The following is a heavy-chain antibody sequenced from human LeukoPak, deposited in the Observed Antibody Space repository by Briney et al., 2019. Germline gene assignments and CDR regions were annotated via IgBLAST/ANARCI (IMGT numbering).Heavy chain of an antibody. CDR1: GGSISSGGYS. Sequence: SETLSLTCAVSGGSISSGGYSWSWIRQPPGKGLEWIGYFYHSGSTYYNPSLKSRVTISVDRSKNQFSLKLSSVTAADTAVYYCARGGVWGPLTAFDIWGQGTMVTVSS. D-gene: IGHD3-16*01. CDR3: ARGGVWGPLTAFDI. J-gene: IGHJ3*02. CDR2: FYHSGST. V-gene: IGHV4-30-2*01.